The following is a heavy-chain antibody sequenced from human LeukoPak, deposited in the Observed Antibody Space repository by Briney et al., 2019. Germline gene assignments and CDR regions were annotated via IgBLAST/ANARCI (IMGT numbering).Heavy chain of an antibody. CDR2: FDPEDGET. J-gene: IGHJ3*02. V-gene: IGHV1-24*01. CDR3: ARDDARLDAFDI. CDR1: GYTPTELS. Sequence: ASVTVSCKVSGYTPTELSMHWVRQAPGKGLEWMGGFDPEDGETIYAQKFQGRVTMTEDTSTDTAYMELSSLRSEDTAVYYCARDDARLDAFDIWGQGTMVTVSS.